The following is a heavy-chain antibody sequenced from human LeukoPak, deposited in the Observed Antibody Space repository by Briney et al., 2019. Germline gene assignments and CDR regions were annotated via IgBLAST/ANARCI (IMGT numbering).Heavy chain of an antibody. D-gene: IGHD6-13*01. CDR1: GYSISSGYY. CDR3: ARGDSSSWYIGWFDP. J-gene: IGHJ5*02. Sequence: SETLSLTCTVSGYSISSGYYWGWIRQPPGKGLEWIGSIYHSGSTYYNPSLKSRVTISVDTSKNQFSLKLSSVTAADTAVYYCARGDSSSWYIGWFDPWGQGTLVTVSS. V-gene: IGHV4-38-2*02. CDR2: IYHSGST.